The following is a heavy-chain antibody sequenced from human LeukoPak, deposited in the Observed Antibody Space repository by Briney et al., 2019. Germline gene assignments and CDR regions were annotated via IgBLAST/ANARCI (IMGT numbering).Heavy chain of an antibody. CDR2: IYTSGST. V-gene: IGHV4-61*02. Sequence: PSETLSLTCTVSGGSISSGSCCWSWTRQPAGKGLGWIGRIYTSGSTTYNPSLKSPVTISVDTSKNQFSLKLSSVTAADTAVYYCARGLHNYDFWSGHDAFDIWGQGTMVTVSS. D-gene: IGHD3-3*01. CDR3: ARGLHNYDFWSGHDAFDI. J-gene: IGHJ3*02. CDR1: GGSISSGSCC.